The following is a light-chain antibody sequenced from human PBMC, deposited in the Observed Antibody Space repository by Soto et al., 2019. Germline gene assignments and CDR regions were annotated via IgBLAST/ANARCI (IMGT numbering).Light chain of an antibody. CDR3: QQANSFPLT. CDR2: AAS. CDR1: QGISSW. Sequence: DIQLTQSPSSVSASVGDRVTITCRASQGISSWLAWYQQRPGMAPKLLIYAASNLQSGVPSRFRGSGSGTDFNLTISSMQPEDFATYFCQQANSFPLTFGGGTKVDIK. J-gene: IGKJ4*01. V-gene: IGKV1-12*01.